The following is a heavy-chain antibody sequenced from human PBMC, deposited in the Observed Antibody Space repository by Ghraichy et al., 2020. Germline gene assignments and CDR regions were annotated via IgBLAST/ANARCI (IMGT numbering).Heavy chain of an antibody. V-gene: IGHV1-18*04. CDR1: GYTFTSYG. CDR3: ARRLRSWSSSSWNTDDY. Sequence: ASVKVSCKASGYTFTSYGISWVRQAPGQGLEWMGWISAYNGNTNYAQKLQGRVTMTTDTSTSTAYMELRSLRSDDTAVYYCARRLRSWSSSSWNTDDYWGQGTLVTVSS. CDR2: ISAYNGNT. J-gene: IGHJ4*02. D-gene: IGHD6-13*01.